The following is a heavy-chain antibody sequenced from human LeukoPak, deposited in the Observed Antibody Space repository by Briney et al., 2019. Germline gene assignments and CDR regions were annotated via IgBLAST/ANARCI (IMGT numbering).Heavy chain of an antibody. CDR1: GGSISSYF. CDR2: MHHSGSA. CDR3: ARGRVSSSSWYSTYYYYFYMDV. D-gene: IGHD6-13*01. V-gene: IGHV4-59*01. J-gene: IGHJ6*03. Sequence: SETLSLTCTVSGGSISSYFWSWVRQSPGKGLEWIGFMHHSGSANSNTSLKSRVTISMDTSKNQFFLKMSSVTAADTAVYFCARGRVSSSSWYSTYYYYFYMDVWGKGTTVTVSS.